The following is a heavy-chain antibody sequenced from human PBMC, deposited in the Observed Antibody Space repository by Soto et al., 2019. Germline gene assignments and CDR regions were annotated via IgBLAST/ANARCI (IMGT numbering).Heavy chain of an antibody. J-gene: IGHJ6*02. CDR2: VDPSDSYI. CDR1: GYSFTTYW. Sequence: HXESLKISCKGSGYSFTTYWLSWVRQIPGKGLEWMGKVDPSDSYIDYSPSFEGHVTISADKSVSTAYLQWSSLKASDTAVYFCARVPTYYYYGMDVWGQGTTVTVSS. CDR3: ARVPTYYYYGMDV. V-gene: IGHV5-10-1*01.